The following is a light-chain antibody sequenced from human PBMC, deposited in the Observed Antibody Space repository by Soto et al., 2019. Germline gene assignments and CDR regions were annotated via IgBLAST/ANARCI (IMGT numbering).Light chain of an antibody. CDR2: LNSDGSH. V-gene: IGLV4-69*01. CDR3: QNWGTGIWV. J-gene: IGLJ3*02. Sequence: QPVLTQSPSSSASLVSSVKLTCTLSSGHSSYAIAWHQQQPEKGPRYLMKLNSDGSHSKGDGIPDRFSGSSSGAERYLTISSLQSEDEADYYCQNWGTGIWVFGGGTKLTVL. CDR1: SGHSSYA.